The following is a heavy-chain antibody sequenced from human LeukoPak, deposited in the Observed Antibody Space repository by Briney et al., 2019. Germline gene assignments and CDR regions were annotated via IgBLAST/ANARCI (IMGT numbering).Heavy chain of an antibody. Sequence: SVKVSCKASGGTFSSFAISWVRQAPGQGLEWMGRIIPIYGITNYAQKFQGRVTITTDESTSTAYMDLRSLRSEDTAVYFRASPTYYDFWSGYHQFDNWGQGTLVTVSS. D-gene: IGHD3-3*01. CDR1: GGTFSSFA. CDR3: ASPTYYDFWSGYHQFDN. CDR2: IIPIYGIT. V-gene: IGHV1-69*05. J-gene: IGHJ4*02.